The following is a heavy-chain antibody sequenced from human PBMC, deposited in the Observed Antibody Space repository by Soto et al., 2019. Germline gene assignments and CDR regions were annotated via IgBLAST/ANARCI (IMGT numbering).Heavy chain of an antibody. D-gene: IGHD2-21*02. Sequence: ASVKVSCKASGYTFTSYYMHWVRQAPGQGLEWMGIINPSGGSTSYAQKFQGRVTMTRDTSTSTVYMELSSLRSEDTAVYYCASSSAPENCGGDLLWCSSAHWALSGFDPWGQGTLVTVSS. CDR2: INPSGGST. CDR1: GYTFTSYY. CDR3: ASSSAPENCGGDLLWCSSAHWALSGFDP. V-gene: IGHV1-46*01. J-gene: IGHJ5*02.